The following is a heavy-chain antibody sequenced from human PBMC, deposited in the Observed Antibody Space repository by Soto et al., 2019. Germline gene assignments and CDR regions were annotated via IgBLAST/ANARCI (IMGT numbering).Heavy chain of an antibody. J-gene: IGHJ4*02. CDR3: ATMNGYFEY. D-gene: IGHD3-22*01. Sequence: GGSLRLSCADSGFRFSSHSMSWVRQTPGKGLEWVAAITATGDRTYYADSVTGRFTISRDNSKKTHYLQMTSLRAEDTAMYYCATMNGYFEYWGQGTPVTVSS. CDR2: ITATGDRT. CDR1: GFRFSSHS. V-gene: IGHV3-23*01.